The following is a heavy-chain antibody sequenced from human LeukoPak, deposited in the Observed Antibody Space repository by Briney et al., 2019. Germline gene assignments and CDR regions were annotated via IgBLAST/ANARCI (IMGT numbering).Heavy chain of an antibody. CDR3: AYSGYDFQAGKEQKDY. CDR1: GGSFSGYC. Sequence: PSETLSPTCAVYGGSFSGYCWSWIRQPPGKGLEWIGEINHSGSTNYNPSLKSRVTISVDTSKNQFSLKLSSVTAADTAVYYCAYSGYDFQAGKEQKDYWGQGTLVTVSS. V-gene: IGHV4-34*01. CDR2: INHSGST. J-gene: IGHJ4*02. D-gene: IGHD5-12*01.